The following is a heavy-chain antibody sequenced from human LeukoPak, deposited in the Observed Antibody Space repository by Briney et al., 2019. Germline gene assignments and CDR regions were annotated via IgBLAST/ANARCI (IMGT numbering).Heavy chain of an antibody. CDR3: ARDWPTVIADY. D-gene: IGHD4-11*01. CDR1: GYTFTSHG. CDR2: ISANNGDT. V-gene: IGHV1-18*04. Sequence: ASVKVSCKTSGYTFTSHGISWMRQAPGEGLEWMGWISANNGDTNYAQKMQGRLTMTTDTSTSTAYMELRSLSYDDTATYYCARDWPTVIADYWGQGTLVTVSS. J-gene: IGHJ4*02.